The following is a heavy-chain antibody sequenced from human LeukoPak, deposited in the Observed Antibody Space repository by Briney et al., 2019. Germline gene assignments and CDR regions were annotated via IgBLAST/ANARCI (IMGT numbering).Heavy chain of an antibody. V-gene: IGHV4-59*01. D-gene: IGHD3-22*01. CDR1: GGSIRNYY. CDR2: IYYSGST. Sequence: PSETLSLTCTVSGGSIRNYYWSWIRQPPGKGLEWIGYIYYSGSTNYKSSLKSRVTISVDTSKNQFSLKLSSVTAADTAVYYCTRGSIAYYYMDVWGKGTTVTISS. CDR3: TRGSIAYYYMDV. J-gene: IGHJ6*03.